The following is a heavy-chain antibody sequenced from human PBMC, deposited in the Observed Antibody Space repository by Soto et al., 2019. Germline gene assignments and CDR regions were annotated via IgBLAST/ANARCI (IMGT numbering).Heavy chain of an antibody. J-gene: IGHJ4*02. CDR3: ARAQSGFFGSGSYYNGLFDF. D-gene: IGHD3-10*01. CDR2: MYYSGDT. Sequence: SETLSLTCTVSGGSISSSNYYWGWIRQPPGSGLEWIGNMYYSGDTYYNPSLMGRVTISVDTSKNQFSLKMSSVTDADTAVYYCARAQSGFFGSGSYYNGLFDFSGQGTLVTVSS. V-gene: IGHV4-39*01. CDR1: GGSISSSNYY.